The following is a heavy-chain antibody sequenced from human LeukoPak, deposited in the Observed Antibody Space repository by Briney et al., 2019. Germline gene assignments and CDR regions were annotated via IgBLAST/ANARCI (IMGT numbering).Heavy chain of an antibody. Sequence: GASVKVSCKASGYTFVAYFMHWVRQAPGQGLEWMGRIIPVLGITDYAQKFQGRVTITADKSTNTTFMEVSSLLTYEDTAVYYCAREDCSEGRCYTDYYQYGMDVWGQGTTVTVSS. CDR3: AREDCSEGRCYTDYYQYGMDV. V-gene: IGHV1-69*04. J-gene: IGHJ6*02. D-gene: IGHD2-15*01. CDR1: GYTFVAYF. CDR2: IIPVLGIT.